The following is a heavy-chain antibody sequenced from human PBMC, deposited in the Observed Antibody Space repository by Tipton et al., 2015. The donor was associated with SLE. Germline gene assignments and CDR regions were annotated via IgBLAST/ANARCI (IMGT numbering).Heavy chain of an antibody. Sequence: TLSLTCTVSGYSISSHYWSWVRQFPGKGLEWIGYVHYTGSTNYNPSLRSRVTISADTSKGQFSLRLSSVTAADSAVYYCVIYLRSAHQYHFDYWGPGTLVTVSS. CDR3: VIYLRSAHQYHFDY. CDR2: VHYTGST. V-gene: IGHV4-59*11. J-gene: IGHJ4*02. D-gene: IGHD3-9*01. CDR1: GYSISSHY.